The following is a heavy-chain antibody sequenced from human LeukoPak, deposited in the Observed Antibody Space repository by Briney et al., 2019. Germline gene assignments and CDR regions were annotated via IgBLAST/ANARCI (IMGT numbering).Heavy chain of an antibody. J-gene: IGHJ5*02. CDR1: GGSFSGYY. V-gene: IGHV4-34*01. D-gene: IGHD3-10*01. Sequence: PSETLSLTCAVYGGSFSGYYWSWIRQPPGKGLEWIGEINHSGSTNYNPSLKSRVTISVDTSKNQFSLKLSSVTAADTAVYYCARGHYGSGSYLSPRNWLDPWGQGTLVTVSS. CDR2: INHSGST. CDR3: ARGHYGSGSYLSPRNWLDP.